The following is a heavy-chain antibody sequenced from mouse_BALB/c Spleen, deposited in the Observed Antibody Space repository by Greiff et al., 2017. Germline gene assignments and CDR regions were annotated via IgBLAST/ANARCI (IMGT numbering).Heavy chain of an antibody. Sequence: VQLQQPGAELVKPGASVKLSCKASGYTFTSYWMHWVKQRPGQGLEWIGEIDPSDSYTNYNQKFKGKATLTVDKSSSTAYMQLSSLTSEDSAVYYCARGDRYDDYAMDDWGQGTSVTVSS. CDR1: GYTFTSYW. CDR3: ARGDRYDDYAMDD. CDR2: IDPSDSYT. J-gene: IGHJ4*01. V-gene: IGHV1-69*02. D-gene: IGHD2-14*01.